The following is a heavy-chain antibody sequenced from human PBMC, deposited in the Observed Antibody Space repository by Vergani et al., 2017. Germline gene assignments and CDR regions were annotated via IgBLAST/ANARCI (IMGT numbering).Heavy chain of an antibody. D-gene: IGHD2-15*01. V-gene: IGHV4-39*01. Sequence: QVQLQESGPGLVKPSETLSLTCTVSGDSVISTDYHWGWIRQPPGKGLEWIGSMDSSGSTSYNPSLESRISISFETPKNHFSLRLTSVTAADTAVYYCASKRGACRAAYCHSYDFWGPGTLVGVSS. CDR2: MDSSGST. CDR3: ASKRGACRAAYCHSYDF. CDR1: GDSVISTDYH. J-gene: IGHJ4*02.